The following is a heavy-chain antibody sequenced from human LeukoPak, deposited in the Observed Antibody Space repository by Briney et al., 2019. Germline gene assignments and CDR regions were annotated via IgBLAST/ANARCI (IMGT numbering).Heavy chain of an antibody. CDR1: TFTFSTYG. CDR2: ISGTGSNT. Sequence: GGSLRLSCVASTFTFSTYGMSWVRQAPGKGLEWVSAISGTGSNTYYADSVKGRFTISRDNAKNSLYLQMNSLRAEDTAVYYCIRVGAVVYAFDIWGQGTMVTVSS. D-gene: IGHD2-15*01. J-gene: IGHJ3*02. CDR3: IRVGAVVYAFDI. V-gene: IGHV3-23*01.